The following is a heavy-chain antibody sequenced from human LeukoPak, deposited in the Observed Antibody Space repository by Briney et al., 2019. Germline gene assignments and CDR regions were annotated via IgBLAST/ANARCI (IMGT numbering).Heavy chain of an antibody. Sequence: PGGSLRLSCAASGFTFNTYTMNWVRQAPGKGLEWVSYISGSSGIIDYADSVRGRFTISRDNAKNSLYLQMNSLRAEDTAIYYCTRVGYIDEGIDYWGQGTLVTVPS. D-gene: IGHD5-24*01. CDR2: ISGSSGII. CDR1: GFTFNTYT. V-gene: IGHV3-48*04. CDR3: TRVGYIDEGIDY. J-gene: IGHJ4*02.